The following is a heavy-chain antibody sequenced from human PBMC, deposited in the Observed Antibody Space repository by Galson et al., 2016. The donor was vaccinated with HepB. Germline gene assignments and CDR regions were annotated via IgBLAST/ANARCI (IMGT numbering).Heavy chain of an antibody. Sequence: SLRLSCAASGFHFNNAWLNWVRQAPGKGLEWVGLIRSKNNGGATSTYAAPVEGRFTISRDDSKNTLYLQMNSLKNEDTAVYYCTTEYWYYMDVWGKGTTVTASS. D-gene: IGHD2-8*02. J-gene: IGHJ6*03. CDR1: GFHFNNAW. CDR3: TTEYWYYMDV. CDR2: IRSKNNGGAT. V-gene: IGHV3-15*01.